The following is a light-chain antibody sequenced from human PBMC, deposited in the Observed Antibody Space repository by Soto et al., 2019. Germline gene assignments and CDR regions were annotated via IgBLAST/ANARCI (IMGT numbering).Light chain of an antibody. CDR1: QSISSW. CDR3: QQYDDYPLT. Sequence: DIKMTQSPSTLSASVGDRVTITCRASQSISSWLAWYQQKPGKAPKLLIYKASSLERGVPSRFSGSGSGTEFTLTISSLQPDDFATYYCQQYDDYPLTFGGGTKVEIK. CDR2: KAS. V-gene: IGKV1-5*03. J-gene: IGKJ4*01.